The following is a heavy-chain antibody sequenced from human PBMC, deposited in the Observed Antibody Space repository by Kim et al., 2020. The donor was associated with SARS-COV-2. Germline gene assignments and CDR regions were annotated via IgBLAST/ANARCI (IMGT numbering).Heavy chain of an antibody. CDR3: ARQHSSSIYYMDV. CDR2: IYYSGST. V-gene: IGHV4-59*08. J-gene: IGHJ6*03. CDR1: GGSISSYY. Sequence: SETLSLTCTVSGGSISSYYWSWIRQPPGKGLEWIGYIYYSGSTNYNPSLKSRVTISVDTSKNQFSLKLSSVTAADTAVYYCARQHSSSIYYMDVWGKGTTVTVSS. D-gene: IGHD6-6*01.